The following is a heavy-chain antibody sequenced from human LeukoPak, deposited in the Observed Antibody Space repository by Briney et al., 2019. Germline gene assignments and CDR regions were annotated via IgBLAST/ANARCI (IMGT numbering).Heavy chain of an antibody. Sequence: LRLSCAASGFTFSSYAMHWVRQAPGKGLEWIGEINHSGSTKSNPSLMSRVTISVDTSKNQFSLKLSSVTAADTAVYYCARGPWEYSSGDSWGQGTLVTVSS. CDR2: INHSGST. V-gene: IGHV4-34*01. D-gene: IGHD6-19*01. CDR1: GFTFSSYA. CDR3: ARGPWEYSSGDS. J-gene: IGHJ4*02.